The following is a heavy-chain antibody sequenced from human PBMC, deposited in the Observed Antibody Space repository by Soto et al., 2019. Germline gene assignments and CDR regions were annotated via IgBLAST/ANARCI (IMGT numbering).Heavy chain of an antibody. V-gene: IGHV3-21*01. CDR3: GRDYYYDRSGYSPLDY. D-gene: IGHD3-22*01. J-gene: IGHJ4*02. CDR1: GFTFSSYS. Sequence: GGSLRLSCAASGFTFSSYSMNWVRQAPGKGLDGFSAISGSGSYITYADSVKGRFTISRDNAKNSLDLQMNSLRAEDTAVYYCGRDYYYDRSGYSPLDYWGQGTLVTVSS. CDR2: ISGSGSYI.